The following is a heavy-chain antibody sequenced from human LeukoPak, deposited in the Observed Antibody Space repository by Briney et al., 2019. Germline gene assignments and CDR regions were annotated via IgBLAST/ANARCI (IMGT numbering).Heavy chain of an antibody. CDR3: AREGGGWYNQTSQN. CDR1: GGSISSYY. Sequence: SETLSLTCTVSGGSISSYYWSWIRQPPGKGLEWIAYIYYSGSTNYNPSLKSRVTISVDTSKNQFSLKLSSVTAADTAVYYCAREGGGWYNQTSQNWAQGPLVTVS. D-gene: IGHD6-19*01. J-gene: IGHJ1*01. CDR2: IYYSGST. V-gene: IGHV4-59*01.